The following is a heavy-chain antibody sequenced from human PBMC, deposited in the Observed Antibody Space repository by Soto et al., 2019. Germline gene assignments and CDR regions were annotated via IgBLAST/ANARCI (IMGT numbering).Heavy chain of an antibody. CDR2: VSIDGSNK. Sequence: QVQLVESGGGVVQPGRSLRLSCAASGFSFSTYVMHWVRQAPGKGLEWVSLVSIDGSNKYYADSVKGRFTISRDNSKNTLYLQMNSLRVEDTAVYYCARDASVTTDLDYWGQGTLVTVSS. D-gene: IGHD4-17*01. CDR1: GFSFSTYV. CDR3: ARDASVTTDLDY. V-gene: IGHV3-30-3*01. J-gene: IGHJ4*02.